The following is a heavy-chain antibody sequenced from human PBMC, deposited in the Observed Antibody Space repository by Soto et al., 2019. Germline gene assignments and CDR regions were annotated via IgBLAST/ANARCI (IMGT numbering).Heavy chain of an antibody. CDR2: IYYGGGT. CDR3: ASQYYYDSSRSQPFDY. V-gene: IGHV4-59*01. CDR1: GGSISSYY. Sequence: PSETLSLTCTVSGGSISSYYWNWIRQPPGKGLEWIGDIYYGGGTNYNPSLESRVTLSVDTSKNQFSLKLSSVTAADTAVYYCASQYYYDSSRSQPFDYWGQGTQVTVSS. D-gene: IGHD3-22*01. J-gene: IGHJ4*02.